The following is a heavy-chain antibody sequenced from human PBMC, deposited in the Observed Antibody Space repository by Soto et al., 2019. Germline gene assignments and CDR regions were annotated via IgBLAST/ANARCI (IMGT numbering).Heavy chain of an antibody. J-gene: IGHJ5*02. V-gene: IGHV2-5*02. D-gene: IGHD3-10*01. Sequence: QITLKESGPTLVKPTQTLTLTCTFSGFSLSTSGVGVGWIRQPPGKALEWLALIYWDNDRRYSPSLKNRLTITKDTSKNQVVLTTTNMDPVDTATYYCVHRVDLWTWGQGTLVTVSS. CDR1: GFSLSTSGVG. CDR3: VHRVDLWT. CDR2: IYWDNDR.